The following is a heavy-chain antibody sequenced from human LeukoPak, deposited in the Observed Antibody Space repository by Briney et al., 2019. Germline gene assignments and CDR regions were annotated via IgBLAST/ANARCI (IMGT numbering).Heavy chain of an antibody. Sequence: SETLSLTCAVYGGSFSGYYWSWIRQPLGKGLEWIGEINHSGSTNYNPSLKSRVTISVDTSKNQFSLKLSSVTAADTAVYYCARGRVYWGQGTLVTVSS. CDR3: ARGRVY. V-gene: IGHV4-34*01. CDR2: INHSGST. J-gene: IGHJ4*02. CDR1: GGSFSGYY.